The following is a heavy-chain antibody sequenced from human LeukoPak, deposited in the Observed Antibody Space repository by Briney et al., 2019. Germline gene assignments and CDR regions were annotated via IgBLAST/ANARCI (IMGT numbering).Heavy chain of an antibody. CDR3: ARDDIVVVPAAIYSYGMDV. CDR1: GLTFSNFW. CDR2: IKQDGSEK. V-gene: IGHV3-7*01. J-gene: IGHJ6*02. Sequence: PGGSLRLSCEASGLTFSNFWMSWVRQAPGKGLEWVANIKQDGSEKYYVDSVKGRFTISRDNAKNSLYLQMNSLRAEDTAVYYCARDDIVVVPAAIYSYGMDVRGQGTTVTVSS. D-gene: IGHD2-2*01.